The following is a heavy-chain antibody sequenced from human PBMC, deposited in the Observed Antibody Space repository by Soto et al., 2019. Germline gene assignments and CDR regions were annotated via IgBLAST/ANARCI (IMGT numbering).Heavy chain of an antibody. CDR3: ARKDKSGYFNWFDP. CDR1: GYKFTSSW. J-gene: IGHJ5*02. V-gene: IGHV5-51*01. D-gene: IGHD3-22*01. CDR2: IFPSDSDA. Sequence: GESLKISCRTSGYKFTSSWIAWVRQMPGKGLEWMGIIFPSDSDARYSPSFQGQVTISADRSTSTVFLQWASLKASDAAVYFCARKDKSGYFNWFDPWGQGTLVTVSS.